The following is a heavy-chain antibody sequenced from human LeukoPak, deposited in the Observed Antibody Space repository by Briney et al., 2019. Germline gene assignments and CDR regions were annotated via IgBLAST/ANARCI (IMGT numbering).Heavy chain of an antibody. CDR3: ARPELPVWSVLFDF. Sequence: GGSLRLSCAASRFTFSNYWMSWVRQAPGKGLEWVANIDQDGSEKYYAESVRGRFTISRDNAKNSLYLQMNSLRADDRAVYYCARPELPVWSVLFDFWGQGTLVTVSS. V-gene: IGHV3-7*01. CDR1: RFTFSNYW. CDR2: IDQDGSEK. J-gene: IGHJ4*02. D-gene: IGHD2-21*01.